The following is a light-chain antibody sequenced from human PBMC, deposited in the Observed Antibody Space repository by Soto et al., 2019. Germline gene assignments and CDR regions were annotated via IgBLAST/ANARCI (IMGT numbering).Light chain of an antibody. CDR3: LQDSNYPFT. J-gene: IGKJ3*01. Sequence: AIQMTQSPSSLSASIGDRVTITCRASQGIRHDLAWYQQKPGKAPRLLIYVATTLQSGVPSRFSGSGSGTHFTLTISSLQPEDFATYYCLQDSNYPFTFGPGTKVDIK. CDR2: VAT. V-gene: IGKV1-6*01. CDR1: QGIRHD.